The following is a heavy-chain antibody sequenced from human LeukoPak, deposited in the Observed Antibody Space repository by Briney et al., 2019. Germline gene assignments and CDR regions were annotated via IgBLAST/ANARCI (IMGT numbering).Heavy chain of an antibody. CDR1: GFTFSSYW. CDR2: INSDGSST. V-gene: IGHV3-74*01. J-gene: IGHJ4*02. CDR3: ARGGYYDSSGSDY. Sequence: AGSLTLSCAASGFTFSSYWMHWVRQAPGKGLVWVSRINSDGSSTSYADSVKGRFTISRDNAKNTLYLQMNSLRAEDTAVYYRARGGYYDSSGSDYWGQGNVVTVSS. D-gene: IGHD3-22*01.